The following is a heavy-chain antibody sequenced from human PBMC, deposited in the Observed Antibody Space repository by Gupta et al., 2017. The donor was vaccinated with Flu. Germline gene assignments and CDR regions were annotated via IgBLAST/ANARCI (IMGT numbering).Heavy chain of an antibody. CDR3: ASRGPSGYSGYHYYYGMDV. CDR1: GDTFTSYD. D-gene: IGHD5-12*01. V-gene: IGHV1-8*01. CDR2: MNPNSGNT. Sequence: QVQLVQSGAEVKKPGASVKVSCKASGDTFTSYDINWVRQATGQGLEWMGWMNPNSGNTGYAQKFQGRVTMTRNTSISTAYMELSSLRSEDTAVYYCASRGPSGYSGYHYYYGMDVWGQGTTVTVSS. J-gene: IGHJ6*02.